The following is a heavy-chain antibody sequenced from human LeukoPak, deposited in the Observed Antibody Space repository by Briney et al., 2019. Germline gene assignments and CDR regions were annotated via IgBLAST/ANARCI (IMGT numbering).Heavy chain of an antibody. CDR1: GYTFSDYN. J-gene: IGHJ4*02. D-gene: IGHD1-26*01. Sequence: GASVKVSCKASGYTFSDYNIHWVRQAPGQGLEWMGRINPNSGGTNYAQKFQGRVTMTGDTSISTAYMELSRLTSDDTAVYYCARDLVGDSLCYFDYWGQGTLVTDSS. CDR2: INPNSGGT. V-gene: IGHV1-2*06. CDR3: ARDLVGDSLCYFDY.